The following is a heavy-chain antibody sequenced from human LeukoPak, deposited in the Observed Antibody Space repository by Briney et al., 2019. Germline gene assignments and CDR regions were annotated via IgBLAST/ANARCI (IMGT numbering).Heavy chain of an antibody. J-gene: IGHJ4*02. V-gene: IGHV3-13*01. CDR2: IDTAGDT. CDR3: ARALEGNDRPLDS. Sequence: PGGSLRLSCAASGFTFSDHDMHWVRQATGKGLEWVSGIDTAGDTYYPGSVRGRFTISREDAKNSLYLQMNNLRPGDTAVYYCARALEGNDRPLDSWGQGTLATVSS. CDR1: GFTFSDHD. D-gene: IGHD3-16*02.